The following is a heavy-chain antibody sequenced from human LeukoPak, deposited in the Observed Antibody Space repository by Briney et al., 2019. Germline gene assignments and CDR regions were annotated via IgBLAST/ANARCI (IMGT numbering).Heavy chain of an antibody. V-gene: IGHV3-23*01. CDR2: ISGGAEYT. Sequence: GGSLRLSCVASGFTFDDYAMHWVRQAPGKGLEWVSSISGGAEYTYYADSVKGRFTISRDTSKNTLYLQMNSLRAEDTAVYYCARDQGYYDFWSGSPGMDVWGKGTTVTVSS. CDR1: GFTFDDYA. CDR3: ARDQGYYDFWSGSPGMDV. J-gene: IGHJ6*03. D-gene: IGHD3-3*01.